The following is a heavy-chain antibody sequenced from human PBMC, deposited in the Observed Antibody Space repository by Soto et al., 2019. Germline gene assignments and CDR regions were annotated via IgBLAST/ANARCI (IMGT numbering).Heavy chain of an antibody. CDR2: ISSSTIYT. CDR3: ARDADILTGSDAFDI. V-gene: IGHV3-11*05. Sequence: GGSLRLSCVASGFTFSDYYMSWIRQAPGKGLEWVSYISSSTIYTNYADSVKGRFTISRDNAKNSLYLQMNSLRAEDTAVYYCARDADILTGSDAFDIWGQGTMVTVSS. D-gene: IGHD3-9*01. J-gene: IGHJ3*02. CDR1: GFTFSDYY.